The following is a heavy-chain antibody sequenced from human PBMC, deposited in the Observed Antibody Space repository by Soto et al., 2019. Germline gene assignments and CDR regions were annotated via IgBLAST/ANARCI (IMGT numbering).Heavy chain of an antibody. Sequence: HPGGSLRLSCTASGFSFSGSAMHWVRQASGKGLEWVGRIRSKSNKYATLYAASVKGRFTISRDDSQNTAYLQMESLKSEDTAVYYCRSGTYYSQYWRQGTRVTVSS. CDR3: RSGTYYSQY. V-gene: IGHV3-73*01. D-gene: IGHD1-26*01. CDR2: IRSKSNKYAT. J-gene: IGHJ4*02. CDR1: GFSFSGSA.